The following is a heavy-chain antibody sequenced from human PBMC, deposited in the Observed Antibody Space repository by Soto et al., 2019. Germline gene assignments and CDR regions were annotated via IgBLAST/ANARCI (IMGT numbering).Heavy chain of an antibody. D-gene: IGHD3-9*01. CDR2: ISSSRTTM. CDR3: ARDFLIGDYFYYMDV. J-gene: IGHJ6*03. Sequence: GGSLRLSCAASGFTFSTYNMNWVRQAPGKGLEWISYISSSRTTMYYADSVKGRFTISRDNYKNSLYLQMNSLRAEDTAVYYCARDFLIGDYFYYMDVWGKGTTVTVSS. CDR1: GFTFSTYN. V-gene: IGHV3-48*01.